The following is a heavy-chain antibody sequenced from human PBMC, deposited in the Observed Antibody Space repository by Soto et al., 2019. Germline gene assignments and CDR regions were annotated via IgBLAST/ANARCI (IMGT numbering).Heavy chain of an antibody. J-gene: IGHJ6*02. CDR2: INHSGST. Sequence: SENLSLTCAAYGGSFSGYYWSWIRQPPGKGLEWIGEINHSGSTNYNPSLKSRVTISVDTSKNQFSLKLSSVTAADTAVYYCATVTKHYYGSGTRYNYYYGMDVWGQGTTVTVSS. CDR1: GGSFSGYY. CDR3: ATVTKHYYGSGTRYNYYYGMDV. D-gene: IGHD3-10*01. V-gene: IGHV4-34*01.